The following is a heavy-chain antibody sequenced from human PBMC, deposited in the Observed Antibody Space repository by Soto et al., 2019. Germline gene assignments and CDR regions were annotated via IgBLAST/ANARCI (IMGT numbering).Heavy chain of an antibody. J-gene: IGHJ3*02. D-gene: IGHD1-26*01. CDR1: GGSVSSGSYY. CDR3: ARDPTEAALVGAKTGAFDI. V-gene: IGHV4-61*01. CDR2: IYYSGST. Sequence: QVQLQESGPGLVKPSETLSLTCTVSGGSVSSGSYYWSWIRQPPGKGLEWIGYIYYSGSTNYNPSLKRRVTISVDTSKNQFSLQLSSVTAADTAVYCCARDPTEAALVGAKTGAFDIWGQATIVTVSS.